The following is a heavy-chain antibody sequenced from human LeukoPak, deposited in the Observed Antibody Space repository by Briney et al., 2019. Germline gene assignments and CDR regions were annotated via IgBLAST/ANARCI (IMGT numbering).Heavy chain of an antibody. CDR1: GFSVSSNY. CDR3: AKHRYPEYYYYMDV. V-gene: IGHV3-23*01. J-gene: IGHJ6*03. Sequence: GGSLRLSCAASGFSVSSNYMAWVRQAPGKGLEWVSAVSGSGRSTYYADSVKGRFTISRDNSKNTLYLQMNSLRAEDTAVYYCAKHRYPEYYYYMDVWGKGTTVTVSS. CDR2: VSGSGRST. D-gene: IGHD3-16*02.